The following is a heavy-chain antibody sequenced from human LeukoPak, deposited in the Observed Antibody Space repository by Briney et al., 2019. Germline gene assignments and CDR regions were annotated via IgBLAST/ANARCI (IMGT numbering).Heavy chain of an antibody. J-gene: IGHJ4*02. CDR2: INHSGST. D-gene: IGHD5-12*01. Sequence: PSETLSLTCAVYGGSFSGYYWSWIRQPPGKGLEWIGEINHSGSTNYNPSLKSRVTISVDTSKNQFSLKLSSVTAADTAVYYCARSFLVAAPFDYWGQGTLVTVSS. V-gene: IGHV4-34*01. CDR3: ARSFLVAAPFDY. CDR1: GGSFSGYY.